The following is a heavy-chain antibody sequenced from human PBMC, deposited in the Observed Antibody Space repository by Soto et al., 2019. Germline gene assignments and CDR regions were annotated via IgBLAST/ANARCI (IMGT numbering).Heavy chain of an antibody. D-gene: IGHD2-15*01. CDR3: ARKAAYCGGGSCYQGVMYG. CDR2: IIPIFGTA. Sequence: ASVKVSCKASGATFSIYAISWVLQAPGQGLEWMGGIIPIFGTANYAQKFQGRVTITADKSTSTAYMELSSLRSEDTAVHYCARKAAYCGGGSCYQGVMYGWGQVTTFTVCS. CDR1: GATFSIYA. J-gene: IGHJ6*02. V-gene: IGHV1-69*06.